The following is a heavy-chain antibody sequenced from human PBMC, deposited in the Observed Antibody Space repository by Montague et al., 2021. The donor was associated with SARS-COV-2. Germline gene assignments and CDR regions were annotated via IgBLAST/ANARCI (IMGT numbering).Heavy chain of an antibody. CDR1: GASVSTYH. Sequence: SETLSLTCTVSGASVSTYHWSWIRQPAGKGLEWIGCVFISGTTDYNPSLRSRVTMSIDTPRNQLSLQMTSVTSADTAIYYCARKDGDGWGQGTLVTVSS. CDR3: ARKDGDG. J-gene: IGHJ4*02. CDR2: VFISGTT. D-gene: IGHD2-21*02. V-gene: IGHV4-4*07.